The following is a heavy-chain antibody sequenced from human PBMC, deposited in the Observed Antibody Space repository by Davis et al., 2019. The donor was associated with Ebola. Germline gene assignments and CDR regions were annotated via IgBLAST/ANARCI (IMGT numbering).Heavy chain of an antibody. J-gene: IGHJ5*02. CDR1: GGSISSSSYY. D-gene: IGHD2-2*01. Sequence: GSLRLSCTVSGGSISSSSYYWGWIRQPPGKGLEWIGSISYSGSTYYNPSLKSRVTTSVDTSKNQFSLKLSSVTAADTAVYYCARDCAMGYCSSTSSWYNWFDPWGQGTLVTVSS. CDR2: ISYSGST. CDR3: ARDCAMGYCSSTSSWYNWFDP. V-gene: IGHV4-39*07.